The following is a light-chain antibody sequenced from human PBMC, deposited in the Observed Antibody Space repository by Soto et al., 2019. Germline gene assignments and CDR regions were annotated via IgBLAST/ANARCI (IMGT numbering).Light chain of an antibody. CDR1: QSVSSSY. V-gene: IGKV3-20*01. J-gene: IGKJ2*01. CDR3: QPYDTSPPGYT. Sequence: EIVLTQSPGTLSLSPGERATLSCRSSQSVSSSYIAWYQQKAGQAPRLLIYGASSRATGIEDRFSGSGSGTDFTLTISRLEPEDFAVYYCQPYDTSPPGYTFGQGTKLEIK. CDR2: GAS.